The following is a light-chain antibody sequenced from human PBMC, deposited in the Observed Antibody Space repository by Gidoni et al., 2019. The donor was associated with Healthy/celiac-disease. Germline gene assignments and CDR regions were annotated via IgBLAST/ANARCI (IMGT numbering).Light chain of an antibody. V-gene: IGKV1-5*03. Sequence: DIQMTQSPSTLSASVGDRVTITCRASQSISSWLAWYQQKPGKAPKLLIYKASSLESGVPSRFSGSGSGTEFTLTISSLQPDEFATYYCQQYNSYLFTFGPGTKVDIK. J-gene: IGKJ3*01. CDR3: QQYNSYLFT. CDR2: KAS. CDR1: QSISSW.